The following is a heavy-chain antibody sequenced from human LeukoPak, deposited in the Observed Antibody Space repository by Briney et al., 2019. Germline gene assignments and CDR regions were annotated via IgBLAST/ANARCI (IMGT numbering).Heavy chain of an antibody. Sequence: SETLSLTCAVYGGSFSGYYWSWIRQPPGKGLEWIGETNHSGSTNYNPSLKSRVTISVDTSKNQFSLKLSSVTAADTAVYYCARGGYDLDPWGQGTLVTVSS. CDR1: GGSFSGYY. J-gene: IGHJ5*02. CDR3: ARGGYDLDP. D-gene: IGHD2-2*01. CDR2: TNHSGST. V-gene: IGHV4-34*01.